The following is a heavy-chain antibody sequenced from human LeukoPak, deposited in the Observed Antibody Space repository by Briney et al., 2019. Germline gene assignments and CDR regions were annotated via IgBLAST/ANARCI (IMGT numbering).Heavy chain of an antibody. CDR2: IKQDGSEK. V-gene: IGHV3-7*03. D-gene: IGHD4-4*01. J-gene: IGHJ1*01. Sequence: GGSLRLSCAASGFTFSAYWVTWVRQAPGKGLEWVANIKQDGSEKYYVDSVKGRFTISRDNAKNSLYLQMNSLRAEDTAVYYCARAVTTSAEYFQHWGQGTLVTVSS. CDR1: GFTFSAYW. CDR3: ARAVTTSAEYFQH.